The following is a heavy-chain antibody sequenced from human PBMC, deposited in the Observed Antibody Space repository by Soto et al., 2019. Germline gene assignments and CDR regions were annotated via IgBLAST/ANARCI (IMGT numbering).Heavy chain of an antibody. CDR2: ISGSGGST. J-gene: IGHJ4*02. CDR1: GFTFSSSA. CDR3: AKFSYDYGDYVFGEGPDY. V-gene: IGHV3-23*01. Sequence: GGSLRLSCAASGFTFSSSAMTWVRQAPGKGLEWVSAISGSGGSTYYADSVKGRFTISRDNSKNTLYLQMNSLIAEDTAVYYCAKFSYDYGDYVFGEGPDYWGQGTLVTVSS. D-gene: IGHD4-17*01.